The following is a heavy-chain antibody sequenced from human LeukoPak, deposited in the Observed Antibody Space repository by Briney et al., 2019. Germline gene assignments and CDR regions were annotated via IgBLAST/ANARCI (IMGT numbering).Heavy chain of an antibody. CDR1: GGSISSSNYH. Sequence: SETLSLTCTVSGGSISSSNYHWGWIRQSPGKGLEWIGSIYYSGSSFDNPALKSRVTISVDTSKNQFSLKLSSVTAADTAVYYCARHRSGWLQSSFDYWGQGTLVTVSS. V-gene: IGHV4-39*01. CDR2: IYYSGSS. J-gene: IGHJ4*02. CDR3: ARHRSGWLQSSFDY. D-gene: IGHD5-24*01.